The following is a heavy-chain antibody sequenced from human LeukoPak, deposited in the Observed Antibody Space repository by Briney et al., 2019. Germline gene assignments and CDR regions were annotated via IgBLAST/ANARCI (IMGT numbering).Heavy chain of an antibody. J-gene: IGHJ6*04. CDR2: ISSSGSTI. V-gene: IGHV3-48*03. CDR3: ARDSSSWYGYYYGMDV. Sequence: GGSLRLSCAASGFTFSSYEMNWVRQAPGKGLEWVSYISSSGSTIYYADSVKGRFTISRDNAKNSLYLQMNSLRAEDTAVYYCARDSSSWYGYYYGMDVWGKGTTVTVSS. D-gene: IGHD6-13*01. CDR1: GFTFSSYE.